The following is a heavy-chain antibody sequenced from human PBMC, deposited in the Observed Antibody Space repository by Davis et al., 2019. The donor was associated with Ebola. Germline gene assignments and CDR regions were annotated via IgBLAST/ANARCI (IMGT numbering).Heavy chain of an antibody. J-gene: IGHJ4*02. CDR2: INHSGST. V-gene: IGHV4-34*01. CDR3: ARDGGNSGLVHYFDY. CDR1: GGSFSGYY. D-gene: IGHD4-23*01. Sequence: PSETLSLTCAVYGGSFSGYYWSWIRQPPGKGLEWIGEINHSGSTNYNPSLKSRVTISVDTSKNQFSLKLSSVTAADTAVYYCARDGGNSGLVHYFDYWGQGTLVTVSS.